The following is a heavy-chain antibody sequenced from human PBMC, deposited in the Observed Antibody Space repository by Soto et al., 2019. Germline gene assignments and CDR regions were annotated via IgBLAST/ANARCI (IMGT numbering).Heavy chain of an antibody. CDR2: ISAYNGNT. Sequence: QVQLVQSGGEVKKPGASVKVSCKASGYTFPSSTISWVRQATGQGLEWMGWISAYNGNTKYAQKLQGRVTMTTDTSTTTAYMELRNLRSDDTAMYFCAIANYGDNDYWGQGTLVTVSS. V-gene: IGHV1-18*01. CDR3: AIANYGDNDY. D-gene: IGHD4-17*01. J-gene: IGHJ4*02. CDR1: GYTFPSST.